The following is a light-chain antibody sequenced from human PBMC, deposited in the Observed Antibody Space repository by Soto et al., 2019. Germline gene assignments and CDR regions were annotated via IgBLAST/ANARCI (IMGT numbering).Light chain of an antibody. V-gene: IGKV3-20*01. CDR1: QIVTSNY. CDR3: QQHGTT. Sequence: EIVLTQSPATLSLSPGERVTLSCRASQIVTSNYLAWYQQKPGQAPRLLIYGASSRATGIPDRFSGSGSGTDFTLTISRLEPEDSAVYYCQQHGTTFGQGTKVDIK. J-gene: IGKJ1*01. CDR2: GAS.